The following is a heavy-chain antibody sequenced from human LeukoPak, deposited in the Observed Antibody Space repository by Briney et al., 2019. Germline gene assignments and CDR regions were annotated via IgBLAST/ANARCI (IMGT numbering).Heavy chain of an antibody. Sequence: GGSLKLSCAASGFTFSSYSMNWVRQAPGKGLEWVSYISSSSSTIYYADSVKGRFTISRDNAKNSLYLQMNSLRDEDTAVYYCARNRYYYDSSGYYYVSLPFDYWGQGTLVTVSS. J-gene: IGHJ4*02. D-gene: IGHD3-22*01. V-gene: IGHV3-48*02. CDR1: GFTFSSYS. CDR3: ARNRYYYDSSGYYYVSLPFDY. CDR2: ISSSSSTI.